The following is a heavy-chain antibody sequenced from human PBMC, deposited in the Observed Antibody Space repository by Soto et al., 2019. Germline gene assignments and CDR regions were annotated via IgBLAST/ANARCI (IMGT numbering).Heavy chain of an antibody. V-gene: IGHV4-39*01. D-gene: IGHD6-13*01. CDR3: ARRPRIAAAGTSGWFDP. CDR1: GGSISSSSYY. J-gene: IGHJ5*02. Sequence: SETLSLTCTVSGGSISSSSYYWGWIRQPPGKGLEWIGSIYYSGSTYYNPSLKSRVTISVDTSKNQFSLKLSSVTAADTAVYYCARRPRIAAAGTSGWFDPWGQGTLVTVSS. CDR2: IYYSGST.